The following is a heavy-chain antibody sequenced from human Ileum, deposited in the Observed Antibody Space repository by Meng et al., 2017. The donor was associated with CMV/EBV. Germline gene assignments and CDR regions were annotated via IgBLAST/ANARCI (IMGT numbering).Heavy chain of an antibody. V-gene: IGHV4-34*01. J-gene: IGHJ1*01. CDR1: GGPFTGYH. CDR3: TRANIAARWKHFQF. Sequence: QWQRQQWGAGLLEPLETLSLTCAVYGGPFTGYHWTWIRQSPGKGLEWIGEINHSGTSNYNPSLKRRVTLSMDMSKNQFSLRLSSVTAADTGVYYCTRANIAARWKHFQFWGQGTLVTVSS. D-gene: IGHD6-6*01. CDR2: INHSGTS.